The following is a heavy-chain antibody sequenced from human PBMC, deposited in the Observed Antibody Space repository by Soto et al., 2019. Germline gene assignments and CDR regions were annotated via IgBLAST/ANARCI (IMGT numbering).Heavy chain of an antibody. J-gene: IGHJ4*02. D-gene: IGHD3-3*01. CDR2: IYWDDDK. CDR1: GFSLTTSGVG. V-gene: IGHV2-5*02. Sequence: QITLNESGPTVVRPTETLTLTCRFSGFSLTTSGVGVGWIRQSPGKDPEWLALIYWDDDKRYSASLKSRLTITKDNSQNQVVLTVSDLDPTDTATYYCAHRVLRTVFGLVTTTAIFFDFWGPGTPVAVSS. CDR3: AHRVLRTVFGLVTTTAIFFDF.